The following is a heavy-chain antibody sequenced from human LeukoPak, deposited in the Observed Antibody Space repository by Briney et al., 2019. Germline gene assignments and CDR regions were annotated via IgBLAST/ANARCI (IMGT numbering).Heavy chain of an antibody. CDR1: GFTFSSYE. V-gene: IGHV3-48*03. J-gene: IGHJ6*02. CDR3: ARGKTTYYYYSMDV. Sequence: GGSLRLSCAASGFTFSSYEMNWVRQAPGKGLEWXXYISSSGSTIYYADSVKGRFTISRDNAKNSLYLQMNSLRAEDTAVYYCARGKTTYYYYSMDVWGQGTTVTVSS. D-gene: IGHD4-17*01. CDR2: ISSSGSTI.